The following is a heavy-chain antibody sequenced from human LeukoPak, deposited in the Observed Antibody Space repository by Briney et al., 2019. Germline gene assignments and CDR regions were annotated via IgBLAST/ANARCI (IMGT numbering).Heavy chain of an antibody. J-gene: IGHJ4*02. V-gene: IGHV3-23*01. CDR1: GFTFSDYY. CDR2: ISGSGGST. D-gene: IGHD6-19*01. Sequence: PGGSLRLSCAASGFTFSDYYMSWIRQAPGKGLEWVSAISGSGGSTYYADSVKGRFTISRDNSKNTLYLQMNSLRAEDTAVYYCAAAKQWLVPDYWGQGTLVTVSS. CDR3: AAAKQWLVPDY.